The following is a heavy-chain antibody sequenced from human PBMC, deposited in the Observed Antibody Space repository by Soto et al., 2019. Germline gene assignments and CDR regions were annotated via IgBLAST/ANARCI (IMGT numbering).Heavy chain of an antibody. CDR2: IYYSGST. V-gene: IGHV4-31*03. Sequence: TSETLSLTCTVSGGSISSGGYYWSWIRQHPGKGLEWIGYIYYSGSTYYNPSLKSRVTISVDTSKNQFSLKLSSVTAADTAVYYCASFRSMIVVVIDAFDIWGQGTMVTVSS. CDR1: GGSISSGGYY. CDR3: ASFRSMIVVVIDAFDI. J-gene: IGHJ3*02. D-gene: IGHD3-22*01.